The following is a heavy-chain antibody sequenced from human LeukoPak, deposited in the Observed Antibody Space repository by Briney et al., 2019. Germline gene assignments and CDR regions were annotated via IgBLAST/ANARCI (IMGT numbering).Heavy chain of an antibody. CDR1: GDSVSRGDSY. Sequence: SETLSLTCSVSGDSVSRGDSYWDWIRQPPGKGLEWIGTIYYSGRTYYSPSLNSRVTMSVDPSNNQFSLNLRSVTAADTALYYCARRRYYDGSGYLEWGQGTLLSVSS. D-gene: IGHD3-22*01. CDR3: ARRRYYDGSGYLE. J-gene: IGHJ1*01. CDR2: IYYSGRT. V-gene: IGHV4-39*01.